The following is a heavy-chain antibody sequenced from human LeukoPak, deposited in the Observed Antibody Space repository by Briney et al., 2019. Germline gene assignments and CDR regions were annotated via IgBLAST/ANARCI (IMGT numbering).Heavy chain of an antibody. V-gene: IGHV3-21*01. CDR2: IDRSGSYI. CDR3: ARDGNYYDSIAREGGLHM. CDR1: GFTVSEYS. D-gene: IGHD3-22*01. Sequence: PGGSLRLSCVASGFTVSEYSTNWVRQAPGKGLEWVSSIDRSGSYIYYADSVKGRFTISRDNAKNSLYLQMNSLRAEDTAIFYCARDGNYYDSIAREGGLHMWGRGTMVTVSA. J-gene: IGHJ3*02.